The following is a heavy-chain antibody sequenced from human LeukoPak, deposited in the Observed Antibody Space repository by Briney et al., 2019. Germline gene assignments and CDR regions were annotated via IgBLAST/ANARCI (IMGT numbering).Heavy chain of an antibody. J-gene: IGHJ4*02. V-gene: IGHV3-23*01. D-gene: IGHD3-22*01. CDR2: ISGSGGST. CDR3: AKGPRIVVVITFDY. Sequence: GGSLRLSCAGSGFTFNNYPISWVRQTPGKGLEWVSAISGSGGSTYYADSVKGRFTISRDNSKNTLYLQMNSLRAEDTAVYYCAKGPRIVVVITFDYWGQGTLVTVSS. CDR1: GFTFNNYP.